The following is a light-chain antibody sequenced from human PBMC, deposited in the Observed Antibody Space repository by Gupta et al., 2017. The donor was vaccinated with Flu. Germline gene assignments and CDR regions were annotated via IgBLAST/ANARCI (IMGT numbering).Light chain of an antibody. Sequence: DIVLTQSPDTLPLSPGERATLTCRASKTVGGDSVAWYQQKPGQAPKLLIYDAFSRATGVSARLSGSGSCTTFTLTTTRLVPGEFAVYYCHQYATSVQTFGQGTPLEMK. V-gene: IGKV3-20*01. CDR1: KTVGGDS. CDR3: HQYATSVQT. J-gene: IGKJ5*01. CDR2: DAF.